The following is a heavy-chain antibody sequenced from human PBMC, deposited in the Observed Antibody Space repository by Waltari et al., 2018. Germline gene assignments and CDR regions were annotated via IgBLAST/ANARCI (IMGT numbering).Heavy chain of an antibody. CDR1: GGSISSSCYY. J-gene: IGHJ4*02. V-gene: IGHV4-39*01. Sequence: QLQLQESGPGLVKPSETLSLTCTVSGGSISSSCYYWSWIRQPPGKGLEWIGSIYYSGTTYYNPSLKSRVTISVDTSKNQFSLKLSSVIAADTAVYYCARKIGFHYFDYWGQGTLVTVSS. D-gene: IGHD2-21*01. CDR3: ARKIGFHYFDY. CDR2: IYYSGTT.